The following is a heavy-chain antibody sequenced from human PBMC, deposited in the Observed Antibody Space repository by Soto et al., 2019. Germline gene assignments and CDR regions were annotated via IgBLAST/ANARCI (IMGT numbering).Heavy chain of an antibody. CDR1: GWTFSGYY. CDR2: INHSGST. V-gene: IGHV4-34*01. J-gene: IGHJ4*02. Sequence: KPSETLSLTCAVYGWTFSGYYWSWIRQHPGKGLEWIGEINHSGSTNYNPSLKSRVTISVDTSKNQFSLKLSSVTAAGTAVYYCARGLILNCSSTSCSHFDYWGQGTLVTVSS. CDR3: ARGLILNCSSTSCSHFDY. D-gene: IGHD2-2*01.